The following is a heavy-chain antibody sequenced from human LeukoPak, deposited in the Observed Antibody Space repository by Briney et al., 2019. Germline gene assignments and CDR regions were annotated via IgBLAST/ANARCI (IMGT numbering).Heavy chain of an antibody. CDR1: RFTFSSYS. J-gene: IGHJ5*02. CDR2: ISSSSSYI. D-gene: IGHD5-18*01. Sequence: GSLRLSCAASRFTFSSYSMNWVRQAPGKGLEWVSSISSSSSYIYYADSVKGRFTISRDNAKNSLYLQMNSLRAEDTAVYYCARTDTAMATDWFDPWGQGTLVTVSS. CDR3: ARTDTAMATDWFDP. V-gene: IGHV3-21*01.